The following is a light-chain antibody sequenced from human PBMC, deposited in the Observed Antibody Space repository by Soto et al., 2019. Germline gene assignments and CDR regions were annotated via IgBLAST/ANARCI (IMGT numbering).Light chain of an antibody. CDR3: QQSYRTPPGT. J-gene: IGKJ3*01. CDR2: AAS. CDR1: QSISSY. Sequence: DIQMTQSPSSLSASVGDRVTITCRASQSISSYLNWYQQKPEKAPKLLIYAASSLQSGVPSRFSRSGSGTDFTLTNSSLQPEDFATYSCQQSYRTPPGTFGPGTKMDIK. V-gene: IGKV1-39*01.